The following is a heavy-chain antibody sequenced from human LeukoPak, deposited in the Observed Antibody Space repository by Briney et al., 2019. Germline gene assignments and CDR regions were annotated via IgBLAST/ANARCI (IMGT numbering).Heavy chain of an antibody. CDR1: SNSISSGDYY. D-gene: IGHD3-10*01. CDR2: IYSSGST. CDR3: ARNMVRGVRHRSNWFDP. J-gene: IGHJ5*02. V-gene: IGHV4-61*02. Sequence: SETLSLTCTVSSNSISSGDYYWSWIRQPAGKGLEWIGRIYSSGSTNYNPSLKSRVTISVDTSKSQFSLKLSSVTAADTAVYYCARNMVRGVRHRSNWFDPWGQGTLVTVSS.